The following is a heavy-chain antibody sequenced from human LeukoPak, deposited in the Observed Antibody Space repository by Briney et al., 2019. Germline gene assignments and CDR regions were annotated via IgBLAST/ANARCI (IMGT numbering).Heavy chain of an antibody. V-gene: IGHV4-59*01. Sequence: SETLSLTCTVSGASINTYYWSWIRQPPGKGLEWIGYIYYSGTTSYNPSLKTRVTISINTSKNQFSLKLSSVTAADTAVYYCARVLRPMASQYYFDYWGQGTLVTVSS. CDR3: ARVLRPMASQYYFDY. CDR2: IYYSGTT. CDR1: GASINTYY. D-gene: IGHD3-10*01. J-gene: IGHJ4*02.